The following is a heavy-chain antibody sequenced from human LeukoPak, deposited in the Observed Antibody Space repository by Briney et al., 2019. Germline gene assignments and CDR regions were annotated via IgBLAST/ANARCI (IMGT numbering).Heavy chain of an antibody. CDR3: AKEIEYYYDSSGLLDY. D-gene: IGHD3-22*01. CDR2: ISGDGGST. Sequence: GGSLRLSCAASGFTFDDYAMHWVRQAPGKGLEWASLISGDGGSTYYADSVKGRFTISRDNSKNSLYLQMNSLRTEDTALYYCAKEIEYYYDSSGLLDYWGQGTLVTVSS. V-gene: IGHV3-43*02. CDR1: GFTFDDYA. J-gene: IGHJ4*02.